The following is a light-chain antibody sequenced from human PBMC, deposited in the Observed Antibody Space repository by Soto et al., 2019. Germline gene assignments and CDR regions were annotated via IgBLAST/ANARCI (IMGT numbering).Light chain of an antibody. V-gene: IGKV1-5*01. J-gene: IGKJ1*01. Sequence: DIQMTQSPSTLSASVGDRVTITCRASQSISSWLAWYQQKPGKAPKLRIYDASSLKSGVPSRFSGSGSGTEFTLTISSLPPDDFATYYCQQYDTYWSFGQGTKVDIK. CDR3: QQYDTYWS. CDR2: DAS. CDR1: QSISSW.